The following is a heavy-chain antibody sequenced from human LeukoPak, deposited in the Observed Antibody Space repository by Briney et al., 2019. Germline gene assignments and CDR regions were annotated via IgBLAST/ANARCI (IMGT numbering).Heavy chain of an antibody. CDR1: GYSLSSGYY. J-gene: IGHJ5*02. D-gene: IGHD6-13*01. V-gene: IGHV4-38-2*02. Sequence: SETLSLTCTVSGYSLSSGYYWGWIRQPPGKGLEWIGSVDHSGGTYYNPSLKSRVTISVDTSKNQFSLKLSSVTAADTAVYYCARRTTTITAVRLDPWGQGTLVTVFS. CDR3: ARRTTTITAVRLDP. CDR2: VDHSGGT.